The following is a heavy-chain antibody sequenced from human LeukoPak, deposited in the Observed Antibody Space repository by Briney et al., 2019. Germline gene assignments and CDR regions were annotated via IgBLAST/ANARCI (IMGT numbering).Heavy chain of an antibody. V-gene: IGHV3-30-3*01. CDR3: ARDLITMVRGVPYGMDV. J-gene: IGHJ6*02. Sequence: GGSLRLSCAASGFTFSSYAMHWVRQALGKGLEWVAVISYDGSNKYYADSVKGRFTISRDNPKNTLYLQMNSLRAEDTAVYYCARDLITMVRGVPYGMDVWGQGTTVTVSS. D-gene: IGHD3-10*01. CDR1: GFTFSSYA. CDR2: ISYDGSNK.